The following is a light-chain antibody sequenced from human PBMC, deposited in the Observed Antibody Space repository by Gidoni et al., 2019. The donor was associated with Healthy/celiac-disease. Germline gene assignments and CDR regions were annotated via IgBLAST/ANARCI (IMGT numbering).Light chain of an antibody. CDR2: WAS. CDR3: QQYYSTPLT. CDR1: QSVFYSPNNKNY. V-gene: IGKV4-1*01. J-gene: IGKJ4*01. Sequence: DIVMTQSPDSLAVSLGERATINCKSSQSVFYSPNNKNYLAWYQQKSGQPPKLLIYWASTRESGVTDRFSGSGSGTDFTLTISSLQAEDVAVYYCQQYYSTPLTFGGGTKVEIK.